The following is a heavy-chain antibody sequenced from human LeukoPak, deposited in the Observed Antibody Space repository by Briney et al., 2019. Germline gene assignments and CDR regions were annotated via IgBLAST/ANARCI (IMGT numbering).Heavy chain of an antibody. J-gene: IGHJ4*02. CDR3: ARVEGYYDSGGYDY. V-gene: IGHV3-23*01. Sequence: GGCLRLSCAASGFTFSSYGMSWARQVPGKGLEWVSVISGGGVTTYYADSVKGRFTISRDNSKHTLYLQMNRLRAEDTAVYYCARVEGYYDSGGYDYWGQGTLVTVSS. CDR2: ISGGGVTT. CDR1: GFTFSSYG. D-gene: IGHD3-22*01.